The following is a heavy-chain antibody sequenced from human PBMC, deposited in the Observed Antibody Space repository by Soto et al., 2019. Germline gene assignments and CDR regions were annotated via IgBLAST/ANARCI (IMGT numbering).Heavy chain of an antibody. CDR2: IYYSGST. D-gene: IGHD3-3*01. Sequence: SETLSLTCTVSGGSISSGGYYWSWIRQPPGKGLEWIGYIYYSGSTYYNPSLKSRVTISVDTSKNQFSLKLSSVTAADTAVYYCARERKEWLLSTHGWFDPWGQGTQVTVSS. CDR1: GGSISSGGYY. J-gene: IGHJ5*02. CDR3: ARERKEWLLSTHGWFDP. V-gene: IGHV4-30-4*01.